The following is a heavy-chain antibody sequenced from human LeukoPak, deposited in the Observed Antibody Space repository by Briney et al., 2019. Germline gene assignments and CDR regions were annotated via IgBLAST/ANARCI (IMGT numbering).Heavy chain of an antibody. CDR3: ARQGGANSFDY. J-gene: IGHJ4*02. CDR2: IYYSGST. Sequence: SETPSLTCAVSGGSISTYFWSWIRQPPGKGLEWIGYIYYSGSTNYNPSLKSRVTISVDTSKNQFSLKLSSVTAADTAMYYCARQGGANSFDYWGQGILVTVSS. D-gene: IGHD1-1*01. V-gene: IGHV4-59*08. CDR1: GGSISTYF.